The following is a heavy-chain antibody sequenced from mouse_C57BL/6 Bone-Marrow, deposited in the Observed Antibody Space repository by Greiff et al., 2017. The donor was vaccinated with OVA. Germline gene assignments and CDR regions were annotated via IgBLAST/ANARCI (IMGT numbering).Heavy chain of an antibody. CDR2: ISSGGSYT. CDR3: ARPYYYGSSYGYFDV. J-gene: IGHJ1*03. D-gene: IGHD1-1*01. CDR1: GFTFSSYG. V-gene: IGHV5-6*01. Sequence: EVKLMESGGDLVKPGGSLKLSCAASGFTFSSYGMSWVRQTPDKRLEWVATISSGGSYTYYPDSVKGRFTISRDNAKNTLYLQMSSLTSEDTAMYYCARPYYYGSSYGYFDVWGTGTTVTVSS.